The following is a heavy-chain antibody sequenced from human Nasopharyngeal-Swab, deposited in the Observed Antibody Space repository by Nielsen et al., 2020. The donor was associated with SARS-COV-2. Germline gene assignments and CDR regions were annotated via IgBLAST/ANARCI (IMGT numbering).Heavy chain of an antibody. V-gene: IGHV3-33*01. CDR3: ARDVPIAVAGTWGDY. J-gene: IGHJ4*02. D-gene: IGHD6-19*01. Sequence: GILRLSCAASGFTFSSYGMHWVRQAPGKGLEWVAVIWYDGSNKYYADSVKGRFTISRDNSKNTLYLQMNSLRAEDTAVYYCARDVPIAVAGTWGDYWGQGTLVTVSS. CDR1: GFTFSSYG. CDR2: IWYDGSNK.